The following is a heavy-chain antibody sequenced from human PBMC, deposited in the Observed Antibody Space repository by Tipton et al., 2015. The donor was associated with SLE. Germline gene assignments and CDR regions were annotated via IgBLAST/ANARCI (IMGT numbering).Heavy chain of an antibody. CDR3: ARSMGGGSCSGGACFEPFDY. CDR1: GYSINNGFY. CDR2: IYHSGTT. D-gene: IGHD2-15*01. Sequence: TLSLTCTVSGYSINNGFYWGWIRQPPGKGLEWIGIIYHSGTTYYNPSLKSRVSVSVDTSKSQFSLQLSSVTAADTAVYYCARSMGGGSCSGGACFEPFDYWGHGTLVTVSS. J-gene: IGHJ4*01. V-gene: IGHV4-38-2*02.